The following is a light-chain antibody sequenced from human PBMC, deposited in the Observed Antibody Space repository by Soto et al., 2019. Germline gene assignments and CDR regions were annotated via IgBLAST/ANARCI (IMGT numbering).Light chain of an antibody. Sequence: DIQMTQSPSTLSASVGDRVIITCRASESLSNWLAWYQQKPGKAPNLLIYKASSLKSGVPLRFSGSGSGTEFTLTINSLQPDDFATYYCQQYDTYWTFGQGTKVEFK. V-gene: IGKV1-5*03. CDR1: ESLSNW. CDR2: KAS. CDR3: QQYDTYWT. J-gene: IGKJ1*01.